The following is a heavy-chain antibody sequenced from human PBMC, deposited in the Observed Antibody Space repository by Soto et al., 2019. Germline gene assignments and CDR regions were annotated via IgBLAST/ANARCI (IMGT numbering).Heavy chain of an antibody. CDR2: INPKSGGT. J-gene: IGHJ6*02. D-gene: IGHD2-8*01. V-gene: IGHV1-2*04. CDR1: GYRFTDYH. CDR3: ARGDSTDCSNPVCSFFYNHDTDV. Sequence: XTVKVSCKASGYRFTDYHIHWVRQAPGQGLEWLGRINPKSGGTSTAQKFQGWVTMTTDTSISTASMELTRLTSDDTAIYYCARGDSTDCSNPVCSFFYNHDTDVWGQGTTVTVSS.